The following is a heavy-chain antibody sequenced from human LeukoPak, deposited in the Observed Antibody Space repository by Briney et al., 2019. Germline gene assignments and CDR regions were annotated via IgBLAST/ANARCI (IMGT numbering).Heavy chain of an antibody. Sequence: ASVKVSCKASGGTFSSYAISWVRQAPGQGLEWMGGIIPIFGTANYAQKFQGRVTITADESTSTAYTELSSLRSEDTAVYYCARASPRYCSGGSCAPYFDYWGQGTLVTVSS. D-gene: IGHD2-15*01. J-gene: IGHJ4*02. V-gene: IGHV1-69*13. CDR3: ARASPRYCSGGSCAPYFDY. CDR1: GGTFSSYA. CDR2: IIPIFGTA.